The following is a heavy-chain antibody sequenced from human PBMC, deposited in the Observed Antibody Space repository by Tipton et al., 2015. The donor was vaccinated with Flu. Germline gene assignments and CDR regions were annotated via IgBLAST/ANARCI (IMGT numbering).Heavy chain of an antibody. CDR2: IYSSGST. Sequence: TLSLTCTVSGGSINSYFWNWIRQPAGKGLEWIGRIYSSGSTKYNSTLKSRVTMSVDTSKNQFSLKLRSVTAADTAVYYCAREGNNSSNHYYYGIDVWGQVTTVTVSS. V-gene: IGHV4-4*07. CDR1: GGSINSYF. CDR3: AREGNNSSNHYYYGIDV. D-gene: IGHD1-1*01. J-gene: IGHJ6*02.